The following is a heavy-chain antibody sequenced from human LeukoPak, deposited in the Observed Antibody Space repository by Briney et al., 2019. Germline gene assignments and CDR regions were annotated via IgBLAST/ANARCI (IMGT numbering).Heavy chain of an antibody. CDR2: IYYSGST. J-gene: IGHJ4*02. V-gene: IGHV4-31*03. CDR1: GGSISSGGYY. CDR3: ARDYDSSGIFDY. D-gene: IGHD3-22*01. Sequence: PSETLSLTCTVSGGSISSGGYYWSWIRQHPGKGLEWIGYIYYSGSTYYNPSLKSRVTISVDTSKNQFSLKLSSVTAADTAVYYCARDYDSSGIFDYWGQGTLVTVSS.